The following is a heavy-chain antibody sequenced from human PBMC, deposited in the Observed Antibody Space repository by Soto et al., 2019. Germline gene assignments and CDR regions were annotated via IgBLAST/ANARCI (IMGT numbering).Heavy chain of an antibody. V-gene: IGHV3-53*02. J-gene: IGHJ6*02. Sequence: EVQLVETGGGWIQPGGSLRLSCVASGFIVSGNFMSWVRQPPGRGLEWVSILYTDDTTHYAESVKGRFTISRDNSKNTVYLQMNSLTADDTAVYYCARGPLVRVDYYYGMDGWGQGTTVTVSS. CDR2: LYTDDTT. CDR1: GFIVSGNF. CDR3: ARGPLVRVDYYYGMDG. D-gene: IGHD6-13*01.